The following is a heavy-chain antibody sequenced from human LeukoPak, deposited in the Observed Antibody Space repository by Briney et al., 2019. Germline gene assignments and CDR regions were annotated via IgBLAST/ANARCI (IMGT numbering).Heavy chain of an antibody. CDR2: ISTSGADA. V-gene: IGHV3-23*01. CDR3: AKGQNGALRDY. J-gene: IGHJ4*02. D-gene: IGHD4-17*01. CDR1: GFTFSSYA. Sequence: GGSLRLSCTASGFTFSSYAMVLVRQAPRKGLEWVSAISTSGADASYADSVKGRFTVSRDNSKNTLSLQMNSLRADDTALYYCAKGQNGALRDYWGQGTLVTVSS.